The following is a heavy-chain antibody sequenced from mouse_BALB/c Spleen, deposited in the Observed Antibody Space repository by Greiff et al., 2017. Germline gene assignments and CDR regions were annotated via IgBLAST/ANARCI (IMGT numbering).Heavy chain of an antibody. Sequence: ESGPGLVKPSQSLSLTCSVTGYSITSGYYWNWIRQFPGNKLEWMGYISYDGSNNYNPSLKNRISITRDTSKNQFFLKLNSVTTEDTATYYCARGAIYYEPWFAYWGQGTLVTVSA. CDR1: GYSITSGYY. D-gene: IGHD2-4*01. V-gene: IGHV3-6*02. J-gene: IGHJ3*01. CDR3: ARGAIYYEPWFAY. CDR2: ISYDGSN.